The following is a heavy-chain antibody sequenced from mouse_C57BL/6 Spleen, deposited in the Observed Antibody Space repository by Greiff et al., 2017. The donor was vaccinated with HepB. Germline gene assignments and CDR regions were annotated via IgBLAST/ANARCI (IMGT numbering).Heavy chain of an antibody. CDR3: ARRLGQGNYFDY. D-gene: IGHD4-1*01. CDR2: ISGGGGNT. V-gene: IGHV5-9*01. J-gene: IGHJ2*01. Sequence: VQRVESGGGLVKPGGSLKLSCAASGFTFSSYTMSWVRQTPEKRLEWVATISGGGGNTYYPDSVKGRFTISRDNAKNTLYLQMSSLRSEDTALYYCARRLGQGNYFDYWGQGTTLTVSS. CDR1: GFTFSSYT.